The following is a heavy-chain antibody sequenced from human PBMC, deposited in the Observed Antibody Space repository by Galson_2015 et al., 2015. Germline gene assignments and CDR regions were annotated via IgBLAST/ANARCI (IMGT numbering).Heavy chain of an antibody. V-gene: IGHV3-33*01. CDR2: IWYDGSNK. D-gene: IGHD2-2*01. Sequence: SLRLSCAASGFTFSSYGMHWVRQAPGKGLEWVAVIWYDGSNKYYADSVKGRFTISRDNSKNTLYLQMNSLRAEDTAVYYCARDVRGVVPAANDWFDPWGQGTLVTVSS. CDR3: ARDVRGVVPAANDWFDP. CDR1: GFTFSSYG. J-gene: IGHJ5*02.